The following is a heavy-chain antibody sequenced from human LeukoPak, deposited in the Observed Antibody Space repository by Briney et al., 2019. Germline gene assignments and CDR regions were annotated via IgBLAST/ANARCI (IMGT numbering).Heavy chain of an antibody. CDR2: ISGSNSYI. Sequence: GRSLRLSCIMSGFTFSSYTMHWIRQAPGKGLEWVSSISGSNSYIFYADSVKGRFTVSRDNAKDSLYLQMNSLRAEDTAVYYCARALTTLTYEGYWGQGTLVTVSS. V-gene: IGHV3-21*01. CDR1: GFTFSSYT. J-gene: IGHJ4*02. CDR3: ARALTTLTYEGY. D-gene: IGHD1-1*01.